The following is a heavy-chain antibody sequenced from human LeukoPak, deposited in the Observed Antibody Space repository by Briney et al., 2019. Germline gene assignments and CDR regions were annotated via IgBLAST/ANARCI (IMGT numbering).Heavy chain of an antibody. Sequence: GGSLRLSCAASGFTFSHYGMNWVRQAPGRGLEWVSSISSSGSYIHYADSVKGRSTISRDNAQTSLYLQMNSLRADDTAVYYCARAPSSAWVFDYWGQGTLVTVSS. D-gene: IGHD6-19*01. J-gene: IGHJ4*02. CDR3: ARAPSSAWVFDY. CDR1: GFTFSHYG. CDR2: ISSSGSYI. V-gene: IGHV3-21*01.